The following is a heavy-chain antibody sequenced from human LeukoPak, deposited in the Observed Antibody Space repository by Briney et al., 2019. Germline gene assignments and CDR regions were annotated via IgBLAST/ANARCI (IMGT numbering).Heavy chain of an antibody. D-gene: IGHD3-10*01. CDR1: GFTFSSYA. CDR3: VRDYYGSPDY. V-gene: IGHV3-74*01. CDR2: INSDGSST. J-gene: IGHJ4*02. Sequence: GGSLRLSCAASGFTFSSYAMSWVRQAPGKGLVWVSRINSDGSSTSYADSVKGRFTISRDNAENTLYLEMNSLRAEDTAVYYCVRDYYGSPDYWGQGTLVTISS.